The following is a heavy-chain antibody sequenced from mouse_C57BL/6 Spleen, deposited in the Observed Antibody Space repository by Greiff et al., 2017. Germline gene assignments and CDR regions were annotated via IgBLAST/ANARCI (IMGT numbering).Heavy chain of an antibody. CDR3: TRRETGTRFAY. D-gene: IGHD4-1*01. CDR2: IDPETGGT. Sequence: VNVVESGAELVRPGASVTLSCKASGYTFTDYEMHWVKQTPVHGLEWIGAIDPETGGTAYNQKFKGKAILTADKSSSTAYMELRSLTSEDSAVYYCTRRETGTRFAYWGQGTLVTVSA. J-gene: IGHJ3*01. CDR1: GYTFTDYE. V-gene: IGHV1-15*01.